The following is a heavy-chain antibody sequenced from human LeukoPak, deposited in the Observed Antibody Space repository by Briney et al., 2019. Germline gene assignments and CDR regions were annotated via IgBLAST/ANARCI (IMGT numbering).Heavy chain of an antibody. CDR3: ARDLYGDYSPFDY. D-gene: IGHD4-17*01. V-gene: IGHV3-7*04. CDR2: IKQDGSEK. Sequence: GGSLRLSCAASGFTFSDYWMSWVRQAPGKGLEWVANIKQDGSEKHYVDSVKGRFTISRDNAKNSLYLQMNSLRAEDTAVYYCARDLYGDYSPFDYWGQGTLATVSS. CDR1: GFTFSDYW. J-gene: IGHJ4*02.